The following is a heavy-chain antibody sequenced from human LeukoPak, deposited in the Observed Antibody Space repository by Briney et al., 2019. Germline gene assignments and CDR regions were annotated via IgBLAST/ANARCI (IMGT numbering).Heavy chain of an antibody. J-gene: IGHJ4*02. CDR2: IQNDGNNK. CDR1: GFTFSSNG. D-gene: IGHD6-6*01. Sequence: GGSLRLSCAASGFTFSSNGMHWVRQAPGKGLECVAFIQNDGNNKKYADFEKGRFTISRDNSKNTLYLQMNSLRAEDTAVYYCARDWGTSSLYLVNWGQGTLVTVSS. V-gene: IGHV3-30*02. CDR3: ARDWGTSSLYLVN.